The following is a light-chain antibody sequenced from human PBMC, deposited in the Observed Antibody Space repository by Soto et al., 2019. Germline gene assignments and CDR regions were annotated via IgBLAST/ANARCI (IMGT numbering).Light chain of an antibody. Sequence: QSALTQPASVSGSPGQSITISCTGTRSDVGGYNYVSWYPQHPGKAPKLMIFEVSNRPSGVSNRFSGSKSGNTASLTISGLQAADEADYYCSSYTSTSTLVVFGTGTKVTVL. CDR2: EVS. CDR3: SSYTSTSTLVV. J-gene: IGLJ1*01. V-gene: IGLV2-14*01. CDR1: RSDVGGYNY.